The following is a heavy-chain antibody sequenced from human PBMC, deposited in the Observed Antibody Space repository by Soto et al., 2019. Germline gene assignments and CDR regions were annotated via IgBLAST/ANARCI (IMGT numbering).Heavy chain of an antibody. Sequence: QVQLQESGPGLVKPSQTLSLTCTVSGGSISDGAYYWSWIRQPPGKGLEWIGHIYDSGNTYNNPSPTRRLTLPVDTSKTPFSLNLNSVTAADTAVYYCASGLSGDKVDQWGQGTLVTVSS. D-gene: IGHD2-21*01. J-gene: IGHJ4*02. CDR1: GGSISDGAYY. CDR2: IYDSGNT. CDR3: ASGLSGDKVDQ. V-gene: IGHV4-30-4*01.